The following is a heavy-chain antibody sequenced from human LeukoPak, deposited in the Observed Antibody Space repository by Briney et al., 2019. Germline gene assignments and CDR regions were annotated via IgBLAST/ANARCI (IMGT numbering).Heavy chain of an antibody. CDR3: ARYSSSWEYYYYYYMDV. J-gene: IGHJ6*03. V-gene: IGHV1-2*02. CDR1: GYTFTGYY. CDR2: INPNSGGT. D-gene: IGHD6-13*01. Sequence: ASVKVSCKASGYTFTGYYMHWVRQAPGQGLEWMGWINPNSGGTNYAQKFQGRVTMTRDTSISTAYMELSRLRSDDTAACYCARYSSSWEYYYYYYMDVWGKGTTVTVSS.